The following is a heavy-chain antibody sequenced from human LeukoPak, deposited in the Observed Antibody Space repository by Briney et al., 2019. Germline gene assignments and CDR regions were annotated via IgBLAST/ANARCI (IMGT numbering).Heavy chain of an antibody. D-gene: IGHD6-19*01. CDR1: GFTFSSYA. CDR2: ISGSGGGT. J-gene: IGHJ3*02. CDR3: ANESSSGWPRGAFDI. Sequence: PGGSLRLSCAASGFTFSSYAMSWVRQAPGKGLEWVSGISGSGGGTYVDSVKGRFTISRDNSKDTLNLQMNSLGAEDTAVYHCANESSSGWPRGAFDIWGQGTLVTVSS. V-gene: IGHV3-23*01.